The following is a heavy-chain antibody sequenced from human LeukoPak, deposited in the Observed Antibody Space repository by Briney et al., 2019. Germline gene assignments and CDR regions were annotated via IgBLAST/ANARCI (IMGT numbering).Heavy chain of an antibody. CDR2: ISGSGDNT. J-gene: IGHJ4*02. D-gene: IGHD3-22*01. Sequence: PSGGSLRLFCAASGFTFSNYAMSWVRQAPGKGLEWVSGISGSGDNTYYADSVKGRFTISRDNSKNTLYVQVNSLGTEDTAAYYCAKGSYYDSSGSFYFDYWGQGTLVTVSS. CDR3: AKGSYYDSSGSFYFDY. CDR1: GFTFSNYA. V-gene: IGHV3-23*01.